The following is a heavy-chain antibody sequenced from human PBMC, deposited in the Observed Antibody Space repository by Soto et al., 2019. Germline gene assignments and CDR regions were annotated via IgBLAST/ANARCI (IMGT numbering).Heavy chain of an antibody. J-gene: IGHJ3*02. Sequence: PSETLSLTCTVSGGSISSYYWSWIRQPPGKGLEWIGYIYYSGSTNYNPSLKSRVTISVDTSKNQFSLKLSSVTAADTAVYYCARLATDIVVVVAATKDGAFDIWGQGTMVTVSS. CDR2: IYYSGST. V-gene: IGHV4-59*01. CDR1: GGSISSYY. D-gene: IGHD2-15*01. CDR3: ARLATDIVVVVAATKDGAFDI.